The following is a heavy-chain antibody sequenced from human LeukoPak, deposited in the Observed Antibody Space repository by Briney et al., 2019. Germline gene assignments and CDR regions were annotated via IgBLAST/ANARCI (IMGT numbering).Heavy chain of an antibody. CDR2: ISGSGGST. CDR1: GFTFSSYA. V-gene: IGHV3-23*01. Sequence: GGSLRLSCAAPGFTFSSYAMSWVRQAPGKGLEWVSVISGSGGSTYYADSVKGRFTISRDNSKNTLYLQMNSLRAEDTAVYYCARDTPYYYDSSGYSASWGQGTLVTVSS. CDR3: ARDTPYYYDSSGYSAS. J-gene: IGHJ5*02. D-gene: IGHD3-22*01.